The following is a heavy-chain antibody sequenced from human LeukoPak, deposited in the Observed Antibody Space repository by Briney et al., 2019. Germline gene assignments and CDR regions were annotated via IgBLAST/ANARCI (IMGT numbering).Heavy chain of an antibody. CDR3: ATKQWMAPPPDS. CDR1: GFTFSKYW. Sequence: PGRSLRLSCAASGFTFSKYWMLWVRQAPGKGLESVSRINTGGTVTTYADSVKGRFTISRDNADNTMFLQMNSVGDEDTAVYYCATKQWMAPPPDSWGQGTPVTVHS. CDR2: INTGGTVT. D-gene: IGHD6-19*01. J-gene: IGHJ4*02. V-gene: IGHV3-74*01.